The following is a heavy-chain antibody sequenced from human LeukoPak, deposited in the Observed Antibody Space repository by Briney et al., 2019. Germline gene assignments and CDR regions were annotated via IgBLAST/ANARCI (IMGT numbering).Heavy chain of an antibody. Sequence: GGSLRLSCAASGFTFSNYWMDWVRQAPGKGLECVANIKQDGTEKHYVDSVKGRFTISRDNAKNTLYLQMNSLRAEDTAMYYCSQSLNYWGQGTLVTVSS. CDR1: GFTFSNYW. J-gene: IGHJ4*02. CDR3: SQSLNY. CDR2: IKQDGTEK. V-gene: IGHV3-7*01.